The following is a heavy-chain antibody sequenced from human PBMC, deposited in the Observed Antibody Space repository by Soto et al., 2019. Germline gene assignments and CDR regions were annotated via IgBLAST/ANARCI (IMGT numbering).Heavy chain of an antibody. Sequence: QLQESGPGLVKPSGTLSLTCEVSSGFIGSGLWWNWVRQPPGWGLEWIGDIYLSGNTNHNASLKSRVTISVDESKNHFSLKLTSVTAADTAVYFCARAARLSPFDCWGQGILVTVSS. CDR1: SGFIGSGLW. CDR3: ARAARLSPFDC. J-gene: IGHJ4*02. D-gene: IGHD6-6*01. V-gene: IGHV4-4*02. CDR2: IYLSGNT.